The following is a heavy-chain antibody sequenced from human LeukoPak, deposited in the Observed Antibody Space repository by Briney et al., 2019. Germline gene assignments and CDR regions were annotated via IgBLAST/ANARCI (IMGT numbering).Heavy chain of an antibody. V-gene: IGHV4-4*02. CDR3: ARESGAFSHFGF. Sequence: SGTLSLTCAVSGGSILSTNWWSWVRQPPGRGLEWIGEVHLSGASNYNPSLKSRVNMSIDKSRNQLSLALTSVTAADTAMYYCARESGAFSHFGFWGQGTLVTVSS. D-gene: IGHD1-26*01. CDR1: GGSILSTNW. J-gene: IGHJ1*01. CDR2: VHLSGAS.